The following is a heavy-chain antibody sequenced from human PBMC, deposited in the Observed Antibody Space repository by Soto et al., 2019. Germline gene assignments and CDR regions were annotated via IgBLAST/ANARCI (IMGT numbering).Heavy chain of an antibody. Sequence: QVQLVQSGAEVKKPGASVKVSCKASGYTFTSYDINWVRQATGQGLEWMGWRNTNSGNTGYAQKFQGRVTMTRNTSISTAYMELSSLRSEDTAVYYCARVPLRWNKAALDYWGQGTLVTVSS. J-gene: IGHJ4*02. D-gene: IGHD1-1*01. CDR3: ARVPLRWNKAALDY. CDR2: RNTNSGNT. V-gene: IGHV1-8*01. CDR1: GYTFTSYD.